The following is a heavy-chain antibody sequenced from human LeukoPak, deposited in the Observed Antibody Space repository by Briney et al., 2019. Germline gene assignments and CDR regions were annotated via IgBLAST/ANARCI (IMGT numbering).Heavy chain of an antibody. J-gene: IGHJ3*02. CDR2: IYPSDSDT. CDR3: ARHTFYYDSSGADAFDI. D-gene: IGHD3-22*01. CDR1: GYSFTSYW. Sequence: GESLKISCKGSGYSFTSYWIGWVRQMPGKGLEWMGIIYPSDSDTRYSPSFQGQVTISADKSISTAYLQWSSLKASDTAMYYCARHTFYYDSSGADAFDIWGQGTMVTVSS. V-gene: IGHV5-51*01.